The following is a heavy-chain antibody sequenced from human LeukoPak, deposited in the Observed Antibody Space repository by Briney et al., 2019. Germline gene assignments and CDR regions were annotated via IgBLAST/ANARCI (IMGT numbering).Heavy chain of an antibody. Sequence: PSETLSLTCAVYGGSFSGYYWSWIRQPPGKGLEWIGYIYYSGSTNYNPSLKSRVTISVDTSKTDTAVYYCARLVSSGYYPFDYWGQGTLVTVSS. J-gene: IGHJ4*02. CDR1: GGSFSGYY. CDR3: Y. CDR2: IYYSGST. V-gene: IGHV4-34*11. D-gene: IGHD3-22*01.